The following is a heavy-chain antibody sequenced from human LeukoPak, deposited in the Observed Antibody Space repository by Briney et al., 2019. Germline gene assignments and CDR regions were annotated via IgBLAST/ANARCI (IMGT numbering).Heavy chain of an antibody. D-gene: IGHD3-10*01. CDR1: GFTFSSYA. V-gene: IGHV3-30-3*01. J-gene: IGHJ5*02. CDR3: ARDGRSVRGVIIGWFDP. Sequence: GSLRLSCAASGFTFSSYAMHWVRQAPGKGLEWVAVISYDGSNKYYADSVKGRFTISRDNSKNTLYLQMNSLRAEDTAVYYCARDGRSVRGVIIGWFDPWGQGTLVTVSS. CDR2: ISYDGSNK.